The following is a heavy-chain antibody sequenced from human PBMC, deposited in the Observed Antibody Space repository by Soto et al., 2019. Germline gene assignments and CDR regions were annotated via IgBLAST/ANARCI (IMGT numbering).Heavy chain of an antibody. CDR3: ARVSSSNWYLTGY. D-gene: IGHD6-13*01. Sequence: QVQLVQSGAEVKKPGASVKVSCKASGYTFTSYGISWVRQAPGQGLEWMGGISAYNGNTNYAQKLQGRVTMTTDTSPSRGYRELRSLRSDETAVYYCARVSSSNWYLTGYWGQGTMVTVSS. V-gene: IGHV1-18*01. CDR2: ISAYNGNT. CDR1: GYTFTSYG. J-gene: IGHJ4*02.